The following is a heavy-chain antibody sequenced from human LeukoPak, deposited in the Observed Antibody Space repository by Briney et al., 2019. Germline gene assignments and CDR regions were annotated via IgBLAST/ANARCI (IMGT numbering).Heavy chain of an antibody. CDR2: IYPSDSET. J-gene: IGHJ4*02. CDR3: ARSVGATPLDY. CDR1: GYSFNSYW. D-gene: IGHD1-26*01. Sequence: GESLKISWKGSGYSFNSYWIVWVRQMPGKGLEWMGIIYPSDSETTYSPSFQGQVTISADKSISTAYLQWSSLTASDTAMYYCARSVGATPLDYWGQGTPVTVSS. V-gene: IGHV5-51*01.